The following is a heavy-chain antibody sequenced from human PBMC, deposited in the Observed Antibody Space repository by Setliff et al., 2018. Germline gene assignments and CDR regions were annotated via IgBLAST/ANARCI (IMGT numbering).Heavy chain of an antibody. D-gene: IGHD6-13*01. Sequence: SVKVSCKASGGTFSSYAISWVRQAPGQGLEWMGGIIPIFGTANYAQKFQGRVTITTDESTSTAYMELSSLRSEDTAVYYCARTPLYGIAAAGSKAFDIWGQGTMVTVSS. CDR1: GGTFSSYA. V-gene: IGHV1-69*05. J-gene: IGHJ3*02. CDR2: IIPIFGTA. CDR3: ARTPLYGIAAAGSKAFDI.